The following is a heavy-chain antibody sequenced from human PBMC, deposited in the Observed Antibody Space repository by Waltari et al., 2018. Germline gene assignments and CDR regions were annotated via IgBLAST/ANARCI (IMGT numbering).Heavy chain of an antibody. Sequence: QLQQSGPGLVKPSGTLSLTCAVSGDSMSSTYWWSWVRQSPGKGLEWIGQVHGSGETNYNPSFASRVSVTLHTSANQFSLRVTSATAADTAVYYCGRDRGRGLYLDSWGQGTLVTVSP. CDR1: GDSMSSTYW. J-gene: IGHJ4*02. V-gene: IGHV4-4*02. CDR2: VHGSGET. D-gene: IGHD2-15*01. CDR3: GRDRGRGLYLDS.